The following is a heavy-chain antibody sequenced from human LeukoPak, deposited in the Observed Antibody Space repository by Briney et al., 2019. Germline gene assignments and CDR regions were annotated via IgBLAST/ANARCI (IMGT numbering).Heavy chain of an antibody. D-gene: IGHD5-24*01. CDR3: ARSRGWRDGYKFDY. V-gene: IGHV1-69*04. J-gene: IGHJ4*02. CDR1: GGTFSSYA. Sequence: GASVKVSCKASGGTFSSYAISWVRQAPGQGLEWMGRIIPILGIANYAQKFQGRVTITADKSTSTAYMELSSLRSEDTAVYYCARSRGWRDGYKFDYWGQGTLVTVSS. CDR2: IIPILGIA.